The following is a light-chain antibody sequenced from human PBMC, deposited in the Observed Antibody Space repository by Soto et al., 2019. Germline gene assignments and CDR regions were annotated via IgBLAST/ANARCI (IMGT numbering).Light chain of an antibody. J-gene: IGLJ3*02. CDR3: QSYDSSNWV. CDR2: EDN. V-gene: IGLV6-57*01. Sequence: NFMLTQPHSVSESPGKTVTISCTRSSGSIASNYVQWYQQRPGSSPTTVIYEDNQRPSGVPDGFSGSIDSSSNSASLTISGLKTEDEADYYCQSYDSSNWVFGGGTKVTVL. CDR1: SGSIASNY.